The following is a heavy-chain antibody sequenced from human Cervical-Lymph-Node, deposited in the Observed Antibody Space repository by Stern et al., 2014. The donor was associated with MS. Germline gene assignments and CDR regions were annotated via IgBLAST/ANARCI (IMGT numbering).Heavy chain of an antibody. CDR2: INPSGDST. CDR1: GYTFTNYY. Sequence: VHLVESGAEVKKPGASVKISCKASGYTFTNYYMHWVRQAPGQGLEWMGIINPSGDSTSYAQKFEGRVTMPRDTSTSTVNMELSSLTSGDTAVYYCARLRGYNVLTGYLDYWGQGTLVTVSS. V-gene: IGHV1-46*01. D-gene: IGHD3-9*01. J-gene: IGHJ4*02. CDR3: ARLRGYNVLTGYLDY.